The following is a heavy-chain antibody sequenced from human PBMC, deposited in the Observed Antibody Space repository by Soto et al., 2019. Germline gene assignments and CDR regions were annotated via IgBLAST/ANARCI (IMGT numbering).Heavy chain of an antibody. CDR3: ARAMSGSYIPAFDI. V-gene: IGHV3-21*01. J-gene: IGHJ3*02. CDR1: GFTFSSYS. Sequence: EVQLVESGGGLVKPGGSLRLSCAASGFTFSSYSMNWVRQAPGKGLEWVSSISSSSSYIYYADSMKGRFTISRDNAKNSLYLQMNSLRAEDTAVYYCARAMSGSYIPAFDIWGQGTMVTVSS. D-gene: IGHD1-26*01. CDR2: ISSSSSYI.